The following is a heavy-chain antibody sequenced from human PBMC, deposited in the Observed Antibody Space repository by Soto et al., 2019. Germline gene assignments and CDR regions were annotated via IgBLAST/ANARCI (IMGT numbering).Heavy chain of an antibody. CDR1: GFTFDDYA. CDR3: ATRRDASYYYYGMDV. CDR2: ISGSGGST. V-gene: IGHV3-23*04. D-gene: IGHD2-2*01. Sequence: EVQLVESGGGLVQPGRSLRLSCAASGFTFDDYAMHWVRQAPGKGLEWVSGISGSGGSTYYADSVKGRFTISRDNSKNTLFLQMNSLRAEDTAVYYCATRRDASYYYYGMDVWGQGTTVTVSS. J-gene: IGHJ6*02.